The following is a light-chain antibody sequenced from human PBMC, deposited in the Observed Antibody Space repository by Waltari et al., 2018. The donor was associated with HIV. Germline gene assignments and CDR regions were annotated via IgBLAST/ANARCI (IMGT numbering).Light chain of an antibody. V-gene: IGLV1-36*01. CDR3: AAWDDSLNGYV. CDR2: YDD. CDR1: SSNLGSTA. Sequence: SVLTQPPSVSEAPRQRVTISCSGSSSNLGSTAVNWYQQVQGMAPQLLIYYDDLLSAGVSDRFSCDKSGTSASLAIRGLQSEDEADYYCAAWDDSLNGYVFGSGTKVTVL. J-gene: IGLJ1*01.